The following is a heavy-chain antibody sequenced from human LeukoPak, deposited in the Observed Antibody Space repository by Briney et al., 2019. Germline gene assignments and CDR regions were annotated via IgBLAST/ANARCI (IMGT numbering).Heavy chain of an antibody. Sequence: ASVTVSCKASGGTFSSYAISWVRQAPGQGLEWMGIINPLGGSTTYPQNFQGRVTMTRDTSTSTVYMELSSLRSEDTAVYYCARVERFTQPPDYWGQGTLVTVSS. CDR3: ARVERFTQPPDY. D-gene: IGHD2-2*01. CDR2: INPLGGST. V-gene: IGHV1-46*01. J-gene: IGHJ4*02. CDR1: GGTFSSYA.